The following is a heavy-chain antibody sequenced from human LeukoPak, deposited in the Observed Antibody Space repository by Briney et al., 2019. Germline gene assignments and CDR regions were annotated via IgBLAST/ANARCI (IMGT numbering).Heavy chain of an antibody. D-gene: IGHD2-8*01. CDR2: INHSGST. Sequence: SETLSLTCAVYGGSFSGYYWSWIRQPPGKGLEWIGEINHSGSTNYNPSLKSRVTTSVDTSKNQFSLKLSSVTAADTAVYYCARVGGRLIDYWGQGTLVTVSS. J-gene: IGHJ4*02. V-gene: IGHV4-34*01. CDR1: GGSFSGYY. CDR3: ARVGGRLIDY.